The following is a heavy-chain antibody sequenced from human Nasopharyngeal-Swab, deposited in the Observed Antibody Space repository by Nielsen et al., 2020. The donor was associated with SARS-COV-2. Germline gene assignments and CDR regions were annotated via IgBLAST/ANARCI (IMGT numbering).Heavy chain of an antibody. CDR3: ATRPASSWHPYCFDY. J-gene: IGHJ4*02. Sequence: GESLKISCAASGFTFSSYAMHWVRQAPGKGLEWVAVISYDGSNKYYADSVKGRFTISRDNSKNTLYLQMNSLRAEDTAVYYCATRPASSWHPYCFDYWGRGTLVTVSS. D-gene: IGHD6-13*01. CDR1: GFTFSSYA. V-gene: IGHV3-30-3*01. CDR2: ISYDGSNK.